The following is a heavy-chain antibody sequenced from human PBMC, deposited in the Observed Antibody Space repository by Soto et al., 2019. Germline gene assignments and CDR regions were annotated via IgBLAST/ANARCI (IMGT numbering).Heavy chain of an antibody. CDR1: GGSFSGYY. Sequence: QVQLQQWGAGLLKPSETLSLTCAVYGGSFSGYYWSWIRQPPGKGLEWIGEINHSGSTNYNPSLKRRVTISVDTSKNQFSLKLSSVTAADTAVYYCARAHTPIWFGADYWGQGTLVTVSS. V-gene: IGHV4-34*01. J-gene: IGHJ4*02. D-gene: IGHD3-10*01. CDR2: INHSGST. CDR3: ARAHTPIWFGADY.